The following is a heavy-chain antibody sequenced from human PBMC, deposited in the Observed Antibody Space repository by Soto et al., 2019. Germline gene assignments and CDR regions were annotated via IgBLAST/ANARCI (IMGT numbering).Heavy chain of an antibody. CDR2: IYHSGST. Sequence: QLQLQESGSGLVKPSQTLSLTCAVSGGSISSGGNSWSWIRQPPGKGLEWIGYIYHSGSTYYNPSLKGRVTISVDTSKNQCSLKLSSVTAADTAVYYCARAGGLGAVAVDYLGQGTLVTVSS. J-gene: IGHJ4*02. D-gene: IGHD6-19*01. CDR3: ARAGGLGAVAVDY. CDR1: GGSISSGGNS. V-gene: IGHV4-30-2*01.